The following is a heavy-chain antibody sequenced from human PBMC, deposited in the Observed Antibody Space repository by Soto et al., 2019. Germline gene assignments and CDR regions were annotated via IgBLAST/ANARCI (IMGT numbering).Heavy chain of an antibody. CDR3: ARSYDSSGYYCLDY. CDR1: GGSISSGGYY. CDR2: IYYSGST. Sequence: SETLSLTCTVSGGSISSGGYYWGWIRQHPGKGLEWIGYIYYSGSTYYNPSLKSRVTISVDTSKNQFSLKLSSVTAADTAVYYCARSYDSSGYYCLDYWGQGTLVTVSS. J-gene: IGHJ4*02. V-gene: IGHV4-31*03. D-gene: IGHD3-22*01.